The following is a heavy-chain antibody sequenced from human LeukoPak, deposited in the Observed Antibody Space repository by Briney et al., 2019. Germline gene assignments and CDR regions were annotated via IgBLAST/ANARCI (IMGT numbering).Heavy chain of an antibody. D-gene: IGHD2-8*01. CDR2: IFHSGST. CDR3: ARDPNIVLMVYAPHFDY. V-gene: IGHV4-38-2*02. CDR1: GYSISSGYY. Sequence: SETLSLTCTVSGYSISSGYYWGWIRQPPGKGLEWIGNIFHSGSTYYNPSLKSRVTISVDSPNNRFSLKLNSVTAADTAVYYCARDPNIVLMVYAPHFDYWGQGTLVTVSS. J-gene: IGHJ4*02.